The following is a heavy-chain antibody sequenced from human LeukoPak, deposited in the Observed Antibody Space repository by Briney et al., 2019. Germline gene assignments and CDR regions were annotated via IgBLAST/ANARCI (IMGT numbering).Heavy chain of an antibody. CDR3: AHRWVGSSWYWVYFDY. V-gene: IGHV2-5*02. CDR2: SYWDDDK. D-gene: IGHD6-13*01. CDR1: GFSLRTRGVG. Sequence: SGPTLSHPKPTLTLTFTFSGFSLRTRGVGVGWIRQPPGKALEWLTLSYWDDDKRYSPSLKSRLTITKDTSRNQVVLTMTNMDPVDTATYYCAHRWVGSSWYWVYFDYWGQGTLVTVSS. J-gene: IGHJ4*02.